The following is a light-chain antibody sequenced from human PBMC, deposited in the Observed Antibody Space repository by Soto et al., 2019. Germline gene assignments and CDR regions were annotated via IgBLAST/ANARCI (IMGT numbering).Light chain of an antibody. CDR3: QSYDSSLSAYV. CDR2: GNS. CDR1: ISNIGAGYD. J-gene: IGLJ1*01. Sequence: GQKVTISCTGSISNIGAGYDLHWYQQLPGTAPKLLLYGNSNRPSGVPDRFSGSKSGTSASPAITGLQAEDEADYYCQSYDSSLSAYVFGTGTKVTVL. V-gene: IGLV1-40*01.